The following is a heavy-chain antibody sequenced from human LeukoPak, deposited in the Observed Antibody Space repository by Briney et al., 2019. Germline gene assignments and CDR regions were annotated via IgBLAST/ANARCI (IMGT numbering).Heavy chain of an antibody. CDR3: AKDLGGSSWYFDY. V-gene: IGHV3-74*01. D-gene: IGHD6-13*01. Sequence: GGSLRLSCVASGFTFSSYWMHWVRQAPGKGLVWVSRIHTDGSITNYADSVKGRFTISRDNAKNTLYLQMNSLRAEDTAVYYCAKDLGGSSWYFDYWGQGTLVTVSS. CDR2: IHTDGSIT. CDR1: GFTFSSYW. J-gene: IGHJ4*02.